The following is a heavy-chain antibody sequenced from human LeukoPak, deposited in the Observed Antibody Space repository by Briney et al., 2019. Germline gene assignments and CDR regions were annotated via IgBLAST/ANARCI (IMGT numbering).Heavy chain of an antibody. Sequence: GGSLRLSCAASGFTFSSYGMHWVRQAPGKGLEWVAWISAYNGNTNYAQKLQGRVTMTTDTSTSTAYMELRSLRSDDTAVYYCARVSRGPHPYYYDSSGYMDYWGQGTLVTVSS. CDR3: ARVSRGPHPYYYDSSGYMDY. CDR2: ISAYNGNT. CDR1: GFTFSSYG. D-gene: IGHD3-22*01. J-gene: IGHJ4*02. V-gene: IGHV1-18*01.